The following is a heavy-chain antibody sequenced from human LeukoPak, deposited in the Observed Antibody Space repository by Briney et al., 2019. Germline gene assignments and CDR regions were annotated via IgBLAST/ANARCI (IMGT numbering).Heavy chain of an antibody. J-gene: IGHJ4*02. V-gene: IGHV4-4*07. Sequence: SETLSLTCTVSGNSISNYYWSWIRQPAGKGLEWIGRICTSGSTNYNPSLKSRVTMSVDTSKNQFSLKLSSVTAADTAVYYCARDLYYDFWSGYLTGWGQGTLVTVSS. CDR2: ICTSGST. D-gene: IGHD3-3*01. CDR1: GNSISNYY. CDR3: ARDLYYDFWSGYLTG.